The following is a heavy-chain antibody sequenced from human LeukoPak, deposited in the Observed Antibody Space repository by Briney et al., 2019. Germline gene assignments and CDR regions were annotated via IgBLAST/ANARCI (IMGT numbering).Heavy chain of an antibody. Sequence: SVTVSCTASGGTFSSYAISWVRQAPGQGLEWMGGIIPIFGTANYAQKFQGRVTITADESTSTAYMELSSLRSEDTAVYYCARLKDGDPYFDYWGQGTLVTVSS. D-gene: IGHD4-17*01. V-gene: IGHV1-69*13. CDR2: IIPIFGTA. CDR3: ARLKDGDPYFDY. J-gene: IGHJ4*02. CDR1: GGTFSSYA.